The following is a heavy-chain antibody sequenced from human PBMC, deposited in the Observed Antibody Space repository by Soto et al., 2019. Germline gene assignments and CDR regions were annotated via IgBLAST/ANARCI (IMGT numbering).Heavy chain of an antibody. CDR2: IIPIFGTA. D-gene: IGHD5-12*01. J-gene: IGHJ4*02. V-gene: IGHV1-69*12. Sequence: QVQLVQSGAEVKKPGSSVKVSCKASGGTFSSYAISWVRQAPGQGLEWMGGIIPIFGTANYAQKFQGRVTLPADESTSTAYMALSSLRSEDRAGYYCARQGGDGYTYNYWGQGTLVTVSS. CDR3: ARQGGDGYTYNY. CDR1: GGTFSSYA.